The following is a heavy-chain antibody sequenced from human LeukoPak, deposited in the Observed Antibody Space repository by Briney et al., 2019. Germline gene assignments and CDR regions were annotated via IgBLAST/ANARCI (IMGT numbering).Heavy chain of an antibody. J-gene: IGHJ4*02. CDR1: GFTFDDYG. CDR2: INWNGGET. CDR3: ARVKGGATTDY. D-gene: IGHD1-26*01. V-gene: IGHV3-20*04. Sequence: PGGSLRLSCAASGFTFDDYGMNWVRQGPGKGLEWVSGINWNGGETAYADSVKGRFTISRDNAKNSLHLQMNSLRVEDTALYYCARVKGGATTDYWGQGTLVTVSS.